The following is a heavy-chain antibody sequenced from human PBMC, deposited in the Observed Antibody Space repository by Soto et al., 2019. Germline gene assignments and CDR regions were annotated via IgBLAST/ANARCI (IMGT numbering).Heavy chain of an antibody. CDR2: ISGSGGST. CDR3: ANPPRGKPYYYYYMDV. D-gene: IGHD1-26*01. V-gene: IGHV3-23*01. J-gene: IGHJ6*03. CDR1: GFTFSSYA. Sequence: GGSLRLSCAASGFTFSSYAMSWVRQAPGKGLEWVSAISGSGGSTYYADSVKGRFTISRDNSKNTLYLQMNSLRAEDTAVYYCANPPRGKPYYYYYMDVWGKGTTVTVSS.